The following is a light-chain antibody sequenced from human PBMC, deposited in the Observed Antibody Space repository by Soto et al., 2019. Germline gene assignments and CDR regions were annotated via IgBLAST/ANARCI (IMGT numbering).Light chain of an antibody. V-gene: IGKV4-1*01. Sequence: DIVMTQSPDSLAVSLGDRATMNCKCSRSVLYKSNNKNHLAWYQQKPGQPPQLIIYWASTRESGVPERFSGSGSGTDFTLTLSSLEAEDVAFYWCQQYFDVPFTFGGGTKVEI. CDR1: RSVLYKSNNKNH. J-gene: IGKJ4*01. CDR3: QQYFDVPFT. CDR2: WAS.